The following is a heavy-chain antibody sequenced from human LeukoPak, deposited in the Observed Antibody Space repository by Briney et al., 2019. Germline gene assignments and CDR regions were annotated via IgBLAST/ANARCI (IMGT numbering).Heavy chain of an antibody. Sequence: GRSLRLSCAASGFTFSSYAMHWVRQAPGKGLVWVSRINSDGSSTSYADSVKGRFTISRDNAKNTLYLQMNSLRAEDTAVYYCARGVYYYGSGSYYNIGFFVYWGQGTLVTVSS. CDR1: GFTFSSYA. V-gene: IGHV3-74*01. J-gene: IGHJ4*02. D-gene: IGHD3-10*01. CDR3: ARGVYYYGSGSYYNIGFFVY. CDR2: INSDGSST.